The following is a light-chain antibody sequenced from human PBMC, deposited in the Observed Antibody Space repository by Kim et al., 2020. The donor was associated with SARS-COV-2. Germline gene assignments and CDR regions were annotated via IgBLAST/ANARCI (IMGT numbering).Light chain of an antibody. Sequence: QSVVTQPASVSGSPGQSITISCTGTSSDVGGYNYVSWYQQYPGKAPKLMIYDVFKRPSGVSNRFSGSKSGNMASLTISGLQAEDEAEYYCASYRSSGYVFGTGTKVTVL. CDR1: SSDVGGYNY. CDR3: ASYRSSGYV. V-gene: IGLV2-14*03. CDR2: DVF. J-gene: IGLJ1*01.